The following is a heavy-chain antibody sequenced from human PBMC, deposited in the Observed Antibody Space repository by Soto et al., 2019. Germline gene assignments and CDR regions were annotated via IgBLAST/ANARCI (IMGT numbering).Heavy chain of an antibody. V-gene: IGHV1-18*04. J-gene: IGHJ6*02. Sequence: ASVKVSCKASGYTFTSYGISWVRQAPGQGLEWMGWISAYNGNTNYAQKLQGRVTMTTDTSTSTAYMELRSLRSDDTAVYYCARDRTSYDFWSGYNTEHYYYYYGMDAWGQGTTVTVSS. CDR3: ARDRTSYDFWSGYNTEHYYYYYGMDA. D-gene: IGHD3-3*01. CDR1: GYTFTSYG. CDR2: ISAYNGNT.